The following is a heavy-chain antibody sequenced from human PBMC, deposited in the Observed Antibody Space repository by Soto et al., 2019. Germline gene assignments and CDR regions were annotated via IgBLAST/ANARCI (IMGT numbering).Heavy chain of an antibody. CDR1: GGSFSGYY. Sequence: SETLSLTCAVYGGSFSGYYWCWIRQPPGKGLKWIGEINHSGSTNYNPSLKSRVTISVDTSKNQFSLKLSSVTAADTAVYYCARAPTMVRGRQKRNWFDPWGQGTLVTVSS. D-gene: IGHD3-10*01. CDR2: INHSGST. V-gene: IGHV4-34*01. CDR3: ARAPTMVRGRQKRNWFDP. J-gene: IGHJ5*02.